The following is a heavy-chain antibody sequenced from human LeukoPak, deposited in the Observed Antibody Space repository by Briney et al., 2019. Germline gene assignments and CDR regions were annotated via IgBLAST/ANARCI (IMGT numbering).Heavy chain of an antibody. V-gene: IGHV1-69*13. CDR3: ARDFGNAFDI. CDR1: GGTFSSYA. D-gene: IGHD3-16*01. CDR2: IIPIFGTA. J-gene: IGHJ3*02. Sequence: ASVKVSCKASGGTFSSYAISWVQQAPGQGLEWMGGIIPIFGTANYAQKFQGRVTITADESTSTAYMELSSLRSEDTAVYYCARDFGNAFDIWGQGTMVTVSS.